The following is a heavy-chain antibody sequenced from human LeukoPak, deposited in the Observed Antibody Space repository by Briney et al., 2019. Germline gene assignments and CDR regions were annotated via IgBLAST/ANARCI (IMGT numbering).Heavy chain of an antibody. CDR1: GGSINSSNW. V-gene: IGHV4-4*02. CDR3: VRDGATAGTGYFDL. Sequence: PSETLSLTCAVSGGSINSSNWWSWVRQPPGQGLEWIGEIYHTGSTNYNPSLKSRVTLSVDKSKSQFFLRLNSVTAADTAVYYCVRDGATAGTGYFDLWGRGALVTVSS. J-gene: IGHJ2*01. CDR2: IYHTGST. D-gene: IGHD1-1*01.